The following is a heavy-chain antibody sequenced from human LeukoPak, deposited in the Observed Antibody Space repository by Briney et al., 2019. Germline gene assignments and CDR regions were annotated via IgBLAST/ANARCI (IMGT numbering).Heavy chain of an antibody. D-gene: IGHD6-19*01. J-gene: IGHJ3*02. CDR2: ISGSGGST. CDR3: AKDPSVSGWSPSVFDI. Sequence: GGSLRLSCAASGFTFSSYAMSWVRQAPGKGLEWVSAISGSGGSTYYADSVKGRFTISRDNSKNTLYLQMNSLRAEDTAVYYCAKDPSVSGWSPSVFDIWGQGTMVTVSS. CDR1: GFTFSSYA. V-gene: IGHV3-23*01.